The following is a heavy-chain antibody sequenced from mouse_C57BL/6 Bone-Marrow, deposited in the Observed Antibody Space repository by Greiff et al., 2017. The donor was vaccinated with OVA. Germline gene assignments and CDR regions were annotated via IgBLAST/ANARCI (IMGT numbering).Heavy chain of an antibody. CDR2: ISSGGSYT. V-gene: IGHV5-6*01. CDR3: ARLYDYDWFAY. CDR1: GFTFSSYG. J-gene: IGHJ3*01. Sequence: EVQLVESGGDLVKPGGSLKLSCAASGFTFSSYGMSWVRQTPDKRLEWVATISSGGSYTYYPDSVKGRFTLSRDNAKNTLYLQMSSLKSEDTAMYYCARLYDYDWFAYWGQGTLVTVSA. D-gene: IGHD2-4*01.